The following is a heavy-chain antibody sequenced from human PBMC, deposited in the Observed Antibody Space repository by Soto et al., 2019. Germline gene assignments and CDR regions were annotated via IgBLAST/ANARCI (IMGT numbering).Heavy chain of an antibody. D-gene: IGHD3-10*01. V-gene: IGHV3-23*01. CDR3: AKPPASFSGSYTY. Sequence: EVQLLESGGGLVQPGGSLRLSCAASGFTFSSYAMSWVRQAPGKGLEWVSAISGSGGSTYYADSVKGRFTISRDNSKNTLYLQMNSLSAEDTAVYYCAKPPASFSGSYTYWGQGTLVTVSS. CDR2: ISGSGGST. CDR1: GFTFSSYA. J-gene: IGHJ4*02.